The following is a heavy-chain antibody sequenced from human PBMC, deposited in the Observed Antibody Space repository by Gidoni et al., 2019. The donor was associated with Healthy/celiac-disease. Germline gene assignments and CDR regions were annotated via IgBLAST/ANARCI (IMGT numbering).Heavy chain of an antibody. CDR3: ARAGVAAYDYYYYYGMDV. CDR2: IYTSGST. D-gene: IGHD2-15*01. Sequence: QVQLQESGPGLVKPSQTLSLTCTVSGGSISSGSYYWSWIRQPAGKGLEWIGRIYTSGSTNYNPSLKSRVTISVDTSKNQFSLKLSSVTAADTAVYYCARAGVAAYDYYYYYGMDVWGQGTTVTVSS. CDR1: GGSISSGSYY. V-gene: IGHV4-61*02. J-gene: IGHJ6*02.